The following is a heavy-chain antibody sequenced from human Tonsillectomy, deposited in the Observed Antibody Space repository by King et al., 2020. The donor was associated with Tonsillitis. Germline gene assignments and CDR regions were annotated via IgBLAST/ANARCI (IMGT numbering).Heavy chain of an antibody. D-gene: IGHD3-22*01. CDR3: ARTEDTSGYYFAHFDV. V-gene: IGHV4-39*01. CDR1: GGSINSPTYY. Sequence: QLQESGPGLVNPSETLSLTCSVSGGSINSPTYYWAWIRQPPGKGLEWIGTISYRGNTYYNSSLKSRVTISVDTSKNESSLKLSSVTAADTSVYYCARTEDTSGYYFAHFDVWGRGALVTVSS. CDR2: ISYRGNT. J-gene: IGHJ2*01.